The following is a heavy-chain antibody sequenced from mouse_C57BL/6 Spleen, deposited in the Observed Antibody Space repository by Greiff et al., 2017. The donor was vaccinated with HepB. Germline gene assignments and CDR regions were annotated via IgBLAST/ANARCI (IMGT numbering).Heavy chain of an antibody. CDR1: GYTFTSYW. D-gene: IGHD4-1*01. Sequence: QVQLQQPGAELVKPGASVKMSCKASGYTFTSYWITWVKQRPGQGLEWIGDIYPGSGSTNYNEKFKSKATLTVDTSSSTAYMQLSSLTSEDSAVYYCARRAVNWDVVSWFAYWGQGTLVTVSA. V-gene: IGHV1-55*01. CDR2: IYPGSGST. J-gene: IGHJ3*01. CDR3: ARRAVNWDVVSWFAY.